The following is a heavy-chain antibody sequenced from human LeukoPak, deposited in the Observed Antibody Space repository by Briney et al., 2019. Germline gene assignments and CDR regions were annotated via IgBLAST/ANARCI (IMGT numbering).Heavy chain of an antibody. V-gene: IGHV3-9*01. CDR3: VKVGVVGANAVP. CDR2: ITWNGDSI. D-gene: IGHD1-26*01. J-gene: IGHJ5*02. CDR1: GFTFDDYA. Sequence: PGRSLRLSCAASGFTFDDYAMHWVRQAPGKGLEWVSGITWNGDSIGYADSVKGRFTISRDNAKKSLYLQMNSLRAEDTALYYCVKVGVVGANAVPWGQGTLVTVSS.